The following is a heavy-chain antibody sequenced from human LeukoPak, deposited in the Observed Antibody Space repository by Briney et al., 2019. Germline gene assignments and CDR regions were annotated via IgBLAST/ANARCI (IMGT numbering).Heavy chain of an antibody. J-gene: IGHJ6*02. V-gene: IGHV4-59*01. CDR2: IYSSGST. D-gene: IGHD1-26*01. CDR1: GGSISGYY. Sequence: SETLSLTCTVSGGSISGYYWSWIRQPPGKGLEWIGYIYSSGSTNYNPSLKSRVTISVDTSKNQFSLKLNSMTAADTAVYYCARGRSNYYGMDVWGQGTTVTVSS. CDR3: ARGRSNYYGMDV.